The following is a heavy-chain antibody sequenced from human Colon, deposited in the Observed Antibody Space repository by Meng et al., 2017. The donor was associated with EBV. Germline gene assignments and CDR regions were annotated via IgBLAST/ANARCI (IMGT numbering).Heavy chain of an antibody. CDR1: GGSVSSGGYY. Sequence: AELQKSAPGLAKPSQTLSLTCTVSGGSVSSGGYYWTWIRQHPGKGLEWFGHIYYSGSTFYNPSLKRRVIISIDTSKNQFSLNLRSVTAADTAVYYCARVSSGWDYFDYWGQGTLVTVSS. D-gene: IGHD6-19*01. CDR2: IYYSGST. CDR3: ARVSSGWDYFDY. J-gene: IGHJ4*02. V-gene: IGHV4-31*03.